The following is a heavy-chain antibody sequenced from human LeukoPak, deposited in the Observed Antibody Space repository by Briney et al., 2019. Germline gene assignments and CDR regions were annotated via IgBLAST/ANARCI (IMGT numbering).Heavy chain of an antibody. CDR1: GGTFSSYA. CDR2: IIPIFGTA. D-gene: IGHD4-17*01. V-gene: IGHV1-69*13. CDR3: ASSVGYGDYDY. J-gene: IGHJ4*02. Sequence: ASVKVSCKASGGTFSSYAISWVRQAPGQGLERMGGIIPIFGTANYAQKFQGRVTITADESTSTAYMELSSLRSEDTAVYYCASSVGYGDYDYWGQGTLVTVSS.